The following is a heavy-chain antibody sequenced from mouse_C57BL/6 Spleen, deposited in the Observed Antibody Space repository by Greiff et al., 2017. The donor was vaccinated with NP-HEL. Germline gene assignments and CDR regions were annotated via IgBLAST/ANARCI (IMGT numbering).Heavy chain of an antibody. CDR2: IRSKSNNYAT. D-gene: IGHD2-2*01. CDR3: VREGELYYGYALYYFDY. Sequence: EVKLVESGGGLVQPKGSLKLSCAASGFSFNTYAMNWVRQAPGKGLEWVARIRSKSNNYATYYADSVKDRFTISRDDSESMLYLQMNNLKTEDTAMYYCVREGELYYGYALYYFDYWGQGTTLTVSS. J-gene: IGHJ2*01. CDR1: GFSFNTYA. V-gene: IGHV10-1*01.